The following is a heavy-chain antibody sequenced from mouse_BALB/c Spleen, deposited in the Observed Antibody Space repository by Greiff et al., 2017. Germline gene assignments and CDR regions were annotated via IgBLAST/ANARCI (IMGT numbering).Heavy chain of an antibody. CDR2: ISDGGSYT. J-gene: IGHJ2*01. CDR1: GFTFSDYY. D-gene: IGHD2-14*01. CDR3: ARDGVRGPYFDY. V-gene: IGHV5-4*02. Sequence: DVKLVESGGGLVKPGGSLKLSCAASGFTFSDYYMYWVRQTPEKRLEWVATISDGGSYTYYPDSVKGRFTISRDNAKNNLYLQMSSLKSEDTAMYYCARDGVRGPYFDYWGQGTTLTVSS.